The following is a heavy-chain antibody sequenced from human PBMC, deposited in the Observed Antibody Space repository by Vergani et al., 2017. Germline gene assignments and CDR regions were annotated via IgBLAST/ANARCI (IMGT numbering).Heavy chain of an antibody. D-gene: IGHD6-13*01. CDR2: ISSSSSYI. CDR1: GFTFTSYS. CDR3: ARSSRWYRGDY. Sequence: VQLVESGGGLVKPGGSLRLSCAASGFTFTSYSMNWVRPAPGKGLEWVSSISSSSSYINYADSGKGRFTISRDNAKNSLYLQMNSLRAEDTGVYYCARSSRWYRGDYGSEGTLVTVSS. J-gene: IGHJ4*02. V-gene: IGHV3-21*04.